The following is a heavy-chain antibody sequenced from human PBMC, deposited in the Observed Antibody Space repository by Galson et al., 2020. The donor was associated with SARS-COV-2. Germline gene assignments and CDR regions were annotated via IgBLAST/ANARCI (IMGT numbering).Heavy chain of an antibody. Sequence: HWVRQAPGKGLEWVAVISYDGSNKYYADSVKGRFTISRDNSKNTLYLQMNSLRAEDTAVYYCARDPLITFGGVIVIGYYYYGMDVWGQGTTVTVSS. V-gene: IGHV3-30*04. CDR3: ARDPLITFGGVIVIGYYYYGMDV. CDR2: ISYDGSNK. J-gene: IGHJ6*02. D-gene: IGHD3-16*02.